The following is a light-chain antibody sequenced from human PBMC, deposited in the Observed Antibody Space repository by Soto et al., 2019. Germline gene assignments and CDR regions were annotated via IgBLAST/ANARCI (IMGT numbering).Light chain of an antibody. J-gene: IGKJ1*01. CDR2: KAS. V-gene: IGKV1-5*03. CDR3: QEYSDLWT. Sequence: DIQMTQFPSTLSASVGDSVTITCRASQSIRSWLAWYQQKPGKAPRLLIYKASTLEIGVPSRFSGSVSGTEFTLTISSLQPDDFATYYCQEYSDLWTFGQGTKVDIK. CDR1: QSIRSW.